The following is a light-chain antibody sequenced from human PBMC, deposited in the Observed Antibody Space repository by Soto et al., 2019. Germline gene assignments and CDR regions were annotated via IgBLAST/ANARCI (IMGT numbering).Light chain of an antibody. J-gene: IGKJ2*01. V-gene: IGKV3-20*01. CDR3: RQYGSSPYT. Sequence: EIVLTQSPGTLSLSPGERATLSCRASQSVSSSYLAWYQQKPGQAPRLLIYGASSRATGIPDRFSGSGSGTDCTLTISRLEPEDFAVSYCRQYGSSPYTFGQGNKLAIK. CDR2: GAS. CDR1: QSVSSSY.